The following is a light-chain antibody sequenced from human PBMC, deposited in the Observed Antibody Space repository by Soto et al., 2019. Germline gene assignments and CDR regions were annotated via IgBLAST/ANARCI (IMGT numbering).Light chain of an antibody. CDR1: QSISGW. CDR2: DAS. V-gene: IGKV1-5*01. CDR3: QHFRSFPIT. J-gene: IGKJ5*01. Sequence: DIQMTQSPSTLSASVGDRVTITCRASQSISGWLAWYQQKPGKAPKLLIYDASSLESGVPSRFSGGGSGTEFTLTISSLQPDDFATYYCQHFRSFPITFGQGTRLEIK.